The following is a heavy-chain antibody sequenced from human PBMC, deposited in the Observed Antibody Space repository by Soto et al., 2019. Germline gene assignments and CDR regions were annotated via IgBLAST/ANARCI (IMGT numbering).Heavy chain of an antibody. CDR3: AKTTYDFWSGYIRSYFDY. Sequence: GGSLRLSCAASGFTFSSYGMHWVRQAPGKGLEWVAAISYDGSNKYYADSVKGRFTISRDNSKNTLYLQMNSLRAEDTAVYYCAKTTYDFWSGYIRSYFDYWGQGTLVTVSS. CDR1: GFTFSSYG. V-gene: IGHV3-30*18. CDR2: ISYDGSNK. J-gene: IGHJ4*02. D-gene: IGHD3-3*01.